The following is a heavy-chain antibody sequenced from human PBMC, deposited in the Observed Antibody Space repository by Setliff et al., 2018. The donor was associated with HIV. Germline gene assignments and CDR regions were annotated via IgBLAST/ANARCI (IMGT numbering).Heavy chain of an antibody. J-gene: IGHJ6*03. D-gene: IGHD3-10*01. CDR1: GYTFTSYG. CDR2: VSPYNGNA. Sequence: ASVKVSCKASGYTFTSYGITWVRQAPGQGLEWVGWVSPYNGNADFTQKFQGRVTMTADTSTSTAYMELWSLRSDDTAVYYCARAPGIFRGVTLSYYYMDVWGKGITVTVSS. V-gene: IGHV1-18*01. CDR3: ARAPGIFRGVTLSYYYMDV.